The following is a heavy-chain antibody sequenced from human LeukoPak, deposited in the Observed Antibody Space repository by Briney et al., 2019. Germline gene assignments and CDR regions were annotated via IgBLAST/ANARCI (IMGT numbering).Heavy chain of an antibody. V-gene: IGHV1-18*01. CDR1: GYTFTSYG. J-gene: IGHJ4*02. CDR2: ISAYNGNT. Sequence: ASVTVSCKASGYTFTSYGISWVRQAPAQGLEWMGWISAYNGNTNYPQKLQGRVTMTTDTSMSTAYMELRSLRSDDTAVYYCARNLRYYYGSGSYYYDYWGQGTLVTVSS. CDR3: ARNLRYYYGSGSYYYDY. D-gene: IGHD3-10*01.